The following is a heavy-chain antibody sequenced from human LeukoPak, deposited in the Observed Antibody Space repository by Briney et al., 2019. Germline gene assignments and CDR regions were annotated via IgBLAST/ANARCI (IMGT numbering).Heavy chain of an antibody. Sequence: PSQTLSLTCTVSGGSISSGGYYWSWIRQHPGKGLEWIGYIYYSGSTYYNPSLKSRVTISVDTSKNQFSLKLSSVTAADTAVYYCARDRMRRGYYYYGTDVWGQGTTVTVSS. V-gene: IGHV4-31*03. CDR1: GGSISSGGYY. CDR3: ARDRMRRGYYYYGTDV. CDR2: IYYSGST. J-gene: IGHJ6*02. D-gene: IGHD2-8*01.